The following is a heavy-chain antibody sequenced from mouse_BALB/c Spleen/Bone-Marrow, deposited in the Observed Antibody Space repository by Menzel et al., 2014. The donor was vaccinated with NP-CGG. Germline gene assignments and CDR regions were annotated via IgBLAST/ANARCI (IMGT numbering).Heavy chain of an antibody. Sequence: VQLQQSGPGLVAPSRSLSIPCTVSGFSLTSYGVHWVRQPPGKGLEWLGVIWAGGSTNYNSALMSRLSISKDNSKSQVFLKMIRLQTDDTAMYYCARVTSSAVGAMDYWGQGTSVTVSS. CDR2: IWAGGST. CDR1: GFSLTSYG. CDR3: ARVTSSAVGAMDY. J-gene: IGHJ4*01. D-gene: IGHD3-2*02. V-gene: IGHV2-9*02.